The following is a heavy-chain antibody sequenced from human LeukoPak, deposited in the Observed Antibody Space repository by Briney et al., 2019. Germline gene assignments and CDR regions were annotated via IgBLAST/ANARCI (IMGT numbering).Heavy chain of an antibody. J-gene: IGHJ6*02. CDR2: ISYDGSNK. Sequence: PGTSLRLSCAASGFTFSSYGMHWVRQAPGKGLEWVAVISYDGSNKYYADSVKGRFTISRDNSKNTLYLQMNSLRAEDTAVYYCAKDQLRLTYYYYGMDVWGQGTTVTVSS. V-gene: IGHV3-30*18. D-gene: IGHD5-12*01. CDR3: AKDQLRLTYYYYGMDV. CDR1: GFTFSSYG.